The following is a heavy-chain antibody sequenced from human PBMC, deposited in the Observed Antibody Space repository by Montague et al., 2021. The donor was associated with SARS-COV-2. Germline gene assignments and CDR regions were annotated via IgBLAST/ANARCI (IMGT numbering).Heavy chain of an antibody. V-gene: IGHV6-1*01. CDR2: N. CDR3: ASITVGSKYYFDF. D-gene: IGHD1-14*01. Sequence: NDYAESVKSRITIDPDTSKHQFSLLLNLVTPEETAVYYCASITVGSKYYFDFWGQGTLVTVSS. J-gene: IGHJ4*02.